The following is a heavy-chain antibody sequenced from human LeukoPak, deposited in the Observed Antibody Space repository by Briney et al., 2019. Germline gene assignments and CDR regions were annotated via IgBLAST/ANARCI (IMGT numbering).Heavy chain of an antibody. CDR1: GYSISSGYY. CDR3: ARGRSESLDTAMVYFDY. D-gene: IGHD5-18*01. CDR2: IYHSGST. Sequence: SETLSLTCTVSGYSISSGYYWGWIRQPPGKGLEWIGSIYHSGSTYYNPSLKSRVTISVDTSKNQFSLKLTSVTAADTAVYYCARGRSESLDTAMVYFDYWGQGTLVTVSS. V-gene: IGHV4-38-2*02. J-gene: IGHJ4*02.